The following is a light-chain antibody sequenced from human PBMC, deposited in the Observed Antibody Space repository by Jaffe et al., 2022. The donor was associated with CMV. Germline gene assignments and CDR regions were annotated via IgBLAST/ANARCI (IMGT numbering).Light chain of an antibody. V-gene: IGLV3-21*04. CDR3: QVWDGSSDHHVV. CDR1: NIGSKS. CDR2: YDT. Sequence: SYVLTQPPSVSVAPGKTARITCGGNNIGSKSVHWYQQKPGQAPVLVIYYDTDRPSGIPERFSGSNSGNTATLTISGVEPGDEADYYCQVWDGSSDHHVVFGGGTKLTVL. J-gene: IGLJ2*01.